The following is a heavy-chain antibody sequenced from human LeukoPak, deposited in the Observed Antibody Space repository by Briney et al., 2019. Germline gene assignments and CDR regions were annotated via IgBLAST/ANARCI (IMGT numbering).Heavy chain of an antibody. Sequence: GGSLRLSCAASGFTVSSNYMSWVRQAPGKGVEGVAGIYSGGSTYYSDSVKGRFTISRDNSKNTLYLQMNSLRAEDTAVYYCARETGDCSGGSSYNWFDPWGQGTLVTVSS. D-gene: IGHD2-15*01. V-gene: IGHV3-53*01. CDR1: GFTVSSNY. CDR3: ARETGDCSGGSSYNWFDP. CDR2: IYSGGST. J-gene: IGHJ5*02.